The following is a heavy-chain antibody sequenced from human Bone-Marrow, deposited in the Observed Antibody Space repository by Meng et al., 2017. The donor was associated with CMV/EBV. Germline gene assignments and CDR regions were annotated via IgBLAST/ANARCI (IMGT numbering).Heavy chain of an antibody. CDR3: ARVVGLCSGGSCYSLYFDY. V-gene: IGHV1-18*01. Sequence: ASVKVSCKAAGYTFTSYGISWVRQAPGQGLEWMGWISAYNGNTNYAQKLQGRVTMTTDTSTSIAYMELMSLRSDDTAVYYCARVVGLCSGGSCYSLYFDYWGQGTLVTVSS. CDR1: GYTFTSYG. D-gene: IGHD2-15*01. J-gene: IGHJ4*02. CDR2: ISAYNGNT.